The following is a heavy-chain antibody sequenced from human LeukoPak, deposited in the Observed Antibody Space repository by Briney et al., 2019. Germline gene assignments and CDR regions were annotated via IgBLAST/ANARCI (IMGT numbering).Heavy chain of an antibody. Sequence: GGSLRLSCAASGFSFGSYAMSWVRQAPGKGLEWVSAISGSGGSTYYADSVKGRFTISRDNSKNTLYLQMNSLRAEDTAVYYCAKGHCSGGSCAFDYWGQGTLVTVSS. CDR3: AKGHCSGGSCAFDY. J-gene: IGHJ4*02. V-gene: IGHV3-23*01. CDR1: GFSFGSYA. CDR2: ISGSGGST. D-gene: IGHD2-15*01.